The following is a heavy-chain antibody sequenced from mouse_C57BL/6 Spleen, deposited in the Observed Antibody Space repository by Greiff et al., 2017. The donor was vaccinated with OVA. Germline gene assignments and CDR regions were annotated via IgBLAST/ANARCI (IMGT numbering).Heavy chain of an antibody. CDR1: GFTFSDYY. D-gene: IGHD1-1*01. CDR3: ARHNYGSSYGGYFDV. Sequence: EVMLVESGGGLVQPGGSLKLSCAASGFTFSDYYMYWVRQTPEKRLEWVAYISNGGGSPYYPDTVKGRFTISRDNAKNTLYLQMSRLKSEDTAMYYCARHNYGSSYGGYFDVWGTGTTVTVSS. CDR2: ISNGGGSP. V-gene: IGHV5-12*01. J-gene: IGHJ1*03.